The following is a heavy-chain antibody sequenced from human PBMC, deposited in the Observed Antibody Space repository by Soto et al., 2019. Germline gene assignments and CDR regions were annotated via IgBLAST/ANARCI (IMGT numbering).Heavy chain of an antibody. CDR3: ARVHVMVVAGSTFDY. D-gene: IGHD6-19*01. J-gene: IGHJ4*01. Sequence: SETLSLTCTVSGYPISSGSYWAWIRQPPGKGPEWIASIYHGGTTFYNPSLKSRITISVDASNNQFSLKLTSVTAADTAVYYCARVHVMVVAGSTFDYWGHGTLVTVSS. CDR2: IYHGGTT. V-gene: IGHV4-38-2*02. CDR1: GYPISSGSY.